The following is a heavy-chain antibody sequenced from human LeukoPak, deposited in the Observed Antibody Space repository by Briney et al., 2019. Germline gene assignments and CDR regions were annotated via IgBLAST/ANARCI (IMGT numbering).Heavy chain of an antibody. J-gene: IGHJ5*02. Sequence: KPSETLSLTCTVSGGSISSGGYYWRWIRQPPGKGLEWIGYIYHSGSTYYNPSLKSRVTISVDRSKNQFSLKLSSVTAADTAVYYCASRGGNSSGWYAHWFDPWGQGTLVTVSS. D-gene: IGHD6-19*01. CDR2: IYHSGST. CDR3: ASRGGNSSGWYAHWFDP. CDR1: GGSISSGGYY. V-gene: IGHV4-30-2*01.